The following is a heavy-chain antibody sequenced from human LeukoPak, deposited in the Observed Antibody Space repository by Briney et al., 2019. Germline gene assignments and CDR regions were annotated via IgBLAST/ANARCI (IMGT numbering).Heavy chain of an antibody. CDR1: GGSISSSSYY. CDR3: ASGWFGELPHPPDY. Sequence: SETLSLTCTVSGGSISSSSYYWGWTRQPRGKGLEWIGSIYYSGSTYYNPSLKSRVTISVDTSKNQFSLKLSSVTAADTAVYYCASGWFGELPHPPDYWGQGTLVTVSS. D-gene: IGHD3-10*01. J-gene: IGHJ4*02. CDR2: IYYSGST. V-gene: IGHV4-39*01.